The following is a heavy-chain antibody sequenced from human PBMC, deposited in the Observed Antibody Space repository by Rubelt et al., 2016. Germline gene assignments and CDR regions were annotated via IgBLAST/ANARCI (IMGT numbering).Heavy chain of an antibody. CDR1: GYTLTELS. Sequence: QVQLVQSGAEVKKPGASVKVSCKVSGYTLTELSMHWVRPAPGKGLEWMGGFDPEDGETIYAQQFTRRVTMTEDTSTGTAYMELSSLRSEDTAVYYCRGIWGSYIDYWGQGTLVTVSS. CDR3: RGIWGSYIDY. V-gene: IGHV1-24*01. CDR2: FDPEDGET. D-gene: IGHD3-16*01. J-gene: IGHJ4*02.